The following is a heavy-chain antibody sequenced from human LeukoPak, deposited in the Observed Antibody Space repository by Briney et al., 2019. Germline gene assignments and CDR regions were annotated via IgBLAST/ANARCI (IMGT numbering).Heavy chain of an antibody. V-gene: IGHV4-59*08. J-gene: IGHJ4*02. CDR3: ARHVYQQLVDY. Sequence: PSETLSLTCTVSGGSISSYYWSWIRQPPGKGLEWIGYIYYSGSTNYNPSPKSRVTISVDTSKNQFSLKLSSVTAADTAVYYCARHVYQQLVDYWGQGTLVTVSS. CDR2: IYYSGST. D-gene: IGHD6-13*01. CDR1: GGSISSYY.